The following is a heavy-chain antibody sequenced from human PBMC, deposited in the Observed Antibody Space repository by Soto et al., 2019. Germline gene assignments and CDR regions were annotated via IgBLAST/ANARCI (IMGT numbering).Heavy chain of an antibody. Sequence: GGSLRLSCAASGLTFSSYAMSWVRQAPGEGLEWVSRISGNGDTTYYADSVKGRFTVSRDNSQNTLYLQMNSLRAEDTAVYYCAKNGIVTFGGVIVLGSYYYYMDVWGKGTTVTVSS. J-gene: IGHJ6*03. V-gene: IGHV3-23*01. CDR3: AKNGIVTFGGVIVLGSYYYYMDV. CDR2: ISGNGDTT. D-gene: IGHD3-16*02. CDR1: GLTFSSYA.